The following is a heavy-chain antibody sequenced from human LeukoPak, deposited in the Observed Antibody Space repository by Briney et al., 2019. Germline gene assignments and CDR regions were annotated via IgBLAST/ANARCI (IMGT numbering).Heavy chain of an antibody. Sequence: GGSLRLSCAASGFTVSSNYMSWVRQAPGKGLEWVSVIYSGGSTSYADSVKGRFTISRDNSKNTLYLQMNSLRAEDTAVYYCARASWIQLWLYYRDYYYGMDVWGQGTTVTVSS. J-gene: IGHJ6*02. V-gene: IGHV3-53*01. CDR1: GFTVSSNY. CDR2: IYSGGST. CDR3: ARASWIQLWLYYRDYYYGMDV. D-gene: IGHD5-18*01.